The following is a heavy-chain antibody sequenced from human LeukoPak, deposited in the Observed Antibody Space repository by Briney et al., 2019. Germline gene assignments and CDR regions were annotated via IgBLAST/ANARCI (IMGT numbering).Heavy chain of an antibody. CDR1: GYSISSDYY. V-gene: IGHV4-38-2*01. J-gene: IGHJ4*02. D-gene: IGHD2-8*01. CDR2: IYHDQST. Sequence: PSETLSLTCAVSGYSISSDYYWGWVRQPPGKGLEWVGSIYHDQSTYYNPSLKSRVTISLDTSKKQFSLKLTSVTAADTAIYYCANAVTEDYFDYWGQETLVTVSS. CDR3: ANAVTEDYFDY.